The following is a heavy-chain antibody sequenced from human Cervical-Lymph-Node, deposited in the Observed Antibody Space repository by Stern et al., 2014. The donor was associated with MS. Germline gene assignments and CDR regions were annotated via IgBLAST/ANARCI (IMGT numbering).Heavy chain of an antibody. CDR3: ARHGGPNWNHEAHNWFDP. D-gene: IGHD1-14*01. CDR1: EYNFNTHW. CDR2: IYTGNSDT. V-gene: IGHV5-51*03. Sequence: VQLVQSGAEVKKPGESLKLSCKGSEYNFNTHWIAWVRQMPGKGLEWLGNIYTGNSDTGCNPSLQGQVSIPADKSITTAYLHFSSLKASDSAMYFCARHGGPNWNHEAHNWFDPWGQGTLVTVSS. J-gene: IGHJ5*02.